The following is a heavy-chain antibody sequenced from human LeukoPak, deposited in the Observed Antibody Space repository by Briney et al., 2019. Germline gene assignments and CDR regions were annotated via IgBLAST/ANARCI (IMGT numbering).Heavy chain of an antibody. CDR1: GFTFSSYW. CDR2: IKQDGSEK. J-gene: IGHJ6*04. Sequence: GGSLRLSCAASGFTFSSYWMSWVRQAPGKGLEWVANIKQDGSEKYYVDSVKGRFTISRDNAKNSLYLQMNSLRAEDTAVYYCASGPSYRSSWSHYYYGMDVWGKGTKVTVSS. V-gene: IGHV3-7*03. CDR3: ASGPSYRSSWSHYYYGMDV. D-gene: IGHD6-13*01.